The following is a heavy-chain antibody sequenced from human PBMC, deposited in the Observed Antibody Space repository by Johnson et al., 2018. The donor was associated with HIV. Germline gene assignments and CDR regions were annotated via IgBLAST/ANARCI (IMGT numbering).Heavy chain of an antibody. Sequence: CAASGFTFSGYAINWVRQAPGKGLEWVAVISYDGSNKYYSDFVVGRFTISRDSSKNTLYLHMNSLSAEDRAVYYCARDNLATPFGAFDFWGQGTMVIVSS. V-gene: IGHV3-30*03. CDR2: ISYDGSNK. J-gene: IGHJ3*01. D-gene: IGHD3-3*01. CDR1: GFTFSGYA. CDR3: ARDNLATPFGAFDF.